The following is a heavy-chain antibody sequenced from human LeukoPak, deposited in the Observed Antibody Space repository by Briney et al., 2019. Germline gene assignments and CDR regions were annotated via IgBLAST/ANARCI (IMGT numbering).Heavy chain of an antibody. D-gene: IGHD3-22*01. J-gene: IGHJ5*02. V-gene: IGHV4-59*01. CDR3: ARSTGAMIASRVWFDP. Sequence: PSETLSLTCTVSGGSISSYYWSWIRQPPGKGLEWIGYIYYSGGTNYNPSLESRVTISVDTSKNQFSLKLTSVTAADTAVYYCARSTGAMIASRVWFDPWGQGTLVTVSS. CDR2: IYYSGGT. CDR1: GGSISSYY.